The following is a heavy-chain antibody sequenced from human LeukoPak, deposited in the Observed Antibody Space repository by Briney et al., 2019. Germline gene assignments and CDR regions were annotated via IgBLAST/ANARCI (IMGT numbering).Heavy chain of an antibody. CDR3: ARAHHSPPPYYYDSGSYYNRAFDI. D-gene: IGHD3-10*01. CDR1: GDSVSSNSAA. J-gene: IGHJ3*02. Sequence: SQTLSLTCAISGDSVSSNSAAWNWIRQSPSRGLEWLGRTYYRSKWYNDYAVSVKSRITINPDTSKNQFSLQLNSVTPEDTAVYYCARAHHSPPPYYYDSGSYYNRAFDIWGQGTMVTVSS. V-gene: IGHV6-1*01. CDR2: TYYRSKWYN.